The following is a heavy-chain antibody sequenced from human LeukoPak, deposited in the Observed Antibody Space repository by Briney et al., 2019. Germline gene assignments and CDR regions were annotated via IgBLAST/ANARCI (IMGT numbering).Heavy chain of an antibody. D-gene: IGHD4-17*01. V-gene: IGHV3-23*01. CDR3: AKQYAYGDSYFSYYMDV. CDR2: MNAFGGNT. CDR1: GFTFSNFA. J-gene: IGHJ6*03. Sequence: GGSLRLSCAASGFTFSNFAMSWVRQAPGKGLEWVSSMNAFGGNTYYADSVKGRFTISRDDSTNTLYLQMISLRGEDTAVYYCAKQYAYGDSYFSYYMDVWGKGTTVTVSS.